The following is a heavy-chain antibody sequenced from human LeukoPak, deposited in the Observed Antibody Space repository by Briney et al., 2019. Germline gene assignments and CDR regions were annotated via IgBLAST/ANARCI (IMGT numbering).Heavy chain of an antibody. Sequence: GGSLRLSCAASGFTFSDYYMSWIRQAPGKGLEWVSYISSSGSTIYYADSVKGRFTISRDNAKNSLYLQMNSLRDEDTAVYYCARDTYRSYSEYFQHWGQGTLVTVSS. D-gene: IGHD3-22*01. CDR1: GFTFSDYY. CDR3: ARDTYRSYSEYFQH. J-gene: IGHJ1*01. CDR2: ISSSGSTI. V-gene: IGHV3-11*04.